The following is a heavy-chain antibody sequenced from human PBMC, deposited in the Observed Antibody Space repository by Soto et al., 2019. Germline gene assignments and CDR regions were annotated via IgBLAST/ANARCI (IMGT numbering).Heavy chain of an antibody. D-gene: IGHD2-15*01. V-gene: IGHV1-69*12. CDR2: IIPIFGTA. Sequence: QVQLVQSGAEVKKPGSSVKVSCKASGGTFSSYAISWVRQAPGQGLEWMGGIIPIFGTANYAQKFQGRVTITADESTSTXXMELSSLRSEDTAVYYCAGSDCSGGSCYSFNWFDPWGQGTLVTVSS. CDR3: AGSDCSGGSCYSFNWFDP. J-gene: IGHJ5*02. CDR1: GGTFSSYA.